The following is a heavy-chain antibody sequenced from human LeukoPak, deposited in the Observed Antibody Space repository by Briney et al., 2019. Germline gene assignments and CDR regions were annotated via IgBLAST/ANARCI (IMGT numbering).Heavy chain of an antibody. CDR2: ISYDGSNN. CDR3: ARDGIASALSYFYY. CDR1: GFTFSSYA. J-gene: IGHJ4*02. V-gene: IGHV3-30-3*01. Sequence: GGSLRLSCAASGFTFSSYAMHWVRQAPGKGLEWVAVISYDGSNNYYADSVKGRFTISRDNSKNKLYLQMNSLRAEDTAVYYCARDGIASALSYFYYWGQGTLVTVSS. D-gene: IGHD6-13*01.